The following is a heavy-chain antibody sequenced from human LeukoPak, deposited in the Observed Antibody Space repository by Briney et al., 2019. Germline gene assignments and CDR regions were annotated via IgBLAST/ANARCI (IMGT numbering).Heavy chain of an antibody. CDR1: GFTFSSYA. V-gene: IGHV3-30*04. Sequence: GGSLRLSCAASGFTFSSYAMHWVRQAPGKGLEWVAVISYDGSNKYYADSVKGRFTISRDNSKNTLYLQMNSLRAEDTAVYYCARDGPVGSDSSGYYYHYWGQGTLVTVSS. J-gene: IGHJ4*02. CDR3: ARDGPVGSDSSGYYYHY. CDR2: ISYDGSNK. D-gene: IGHD3-22*01.